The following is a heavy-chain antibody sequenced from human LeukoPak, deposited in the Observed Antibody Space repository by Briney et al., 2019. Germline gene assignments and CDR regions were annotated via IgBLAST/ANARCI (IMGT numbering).Heavy chain of an antibody. CDR3: AKDVRSVATIIAN. D-gene: IGHD5-12*01. J-gene: IGHJ4*02. V-gene: IGHV3-23*01. CDR1: RFTFIDYA. CDR2: ISGGGAST. Sequence: PGGSLRLSCAASRFTFIDYAMSWVRQAPGKGLEWVSGISGGGASTYYADSVKGRFTISRDNSKNTMYLQMSSLRAEDTALYYCAKDVRSVATIIANWGQGTLVTVSS.